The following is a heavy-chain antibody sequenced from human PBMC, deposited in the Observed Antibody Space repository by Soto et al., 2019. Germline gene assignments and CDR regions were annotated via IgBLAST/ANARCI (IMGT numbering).Heavy chain of an antibody. CDR3: ARDWSRYYVNSCLIWFY. V-gene: IGHV1-18*04. CDR2: ISAYNGDT. Sequence: ASVKVSCKASGYTFRSYGISWVRQDPGQGLEWMGWISAYNGDTHYAPKFQDRITLTTETSTDTAYMELRSLRLDDTAVYYGARDWSRYYVNSCLIWFYWGQGSLVTVSS. CDR1: GYTFRSYG. D-gene: IGHD3-10*02. J-gene: IGHJ4*02.